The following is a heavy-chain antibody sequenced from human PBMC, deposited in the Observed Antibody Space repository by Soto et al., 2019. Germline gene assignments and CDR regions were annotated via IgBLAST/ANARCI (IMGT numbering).Heavy chain of an antibody. CDR3: ARVARDYYYYGMDV. Sequence: ASVKVSCKASGYTFTGYYMHLVRQAPGQGLEWMGWINPNSGGTNYAQKFQGRVTMTRDTSISTAYMELSRLRSDDTAVYYCARVARDYYYYGMDVWGQGTTVTVSS. V-gene: IGHV1-2*02. D-gene: IGHD5-12*01. J-gene: IGHJ6*02. CDR1: GYTFTGYY. CDR2: INPNSGGT.